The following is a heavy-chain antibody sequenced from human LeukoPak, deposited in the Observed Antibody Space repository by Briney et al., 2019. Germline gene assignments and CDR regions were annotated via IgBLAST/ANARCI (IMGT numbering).Heavy chain of an antibody. CDR1: GFTFSDYY. CDR2: ISSSGSTI. J-gene: IGHJ4*02. D-gene: IGHD3-22*01. CDR3: ARDQMDYYDSSGNTGDY. Sequence: GGSLRLSCAASGFTFSDYYMSWIRQAPGKGLEWVSYISSSGSTIYYADSVKGRFTISRDNAKNSLYLQMNSLRAEDTAVYYCARDQMDYYDSSGNTGDYWGQGTLVTVSS. V-gene: IGHV3-11*04.